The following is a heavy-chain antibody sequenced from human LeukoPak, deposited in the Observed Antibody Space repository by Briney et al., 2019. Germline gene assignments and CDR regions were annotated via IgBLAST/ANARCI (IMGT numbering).Heavy chain of an antibody. Sequence: GGSLRLSCAASGFTVSSNYMSWVRQAPGKGLEWVSVIYSGGSTSYAASVKGRFTISRDNSKNTLYLQINSLRAEDTAVYYCARKTDHQTGGDYWGQGTLVTVSS. J-gene: IGHJ4*02. CDR3: ARKTDHQTGGDY. V-gene: IGHV3-66*01. D-gene: IGHD1-1*01. CDR2: IYSGGST. CDR1: GFTVSSNY.